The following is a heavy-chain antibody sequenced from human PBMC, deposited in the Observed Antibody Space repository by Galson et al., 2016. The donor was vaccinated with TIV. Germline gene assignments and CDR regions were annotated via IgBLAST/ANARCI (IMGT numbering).Heavy chain of an antibody. J-gene: IGHJ3*01. D-gene: IGHD1-26*01. CDR3: ARAGANTLYSGGYGDDDSFDV. Sequence: LRLSCATSGFTFRNFGMNWVRQAPGKGLEWVAGTWYDERSKNYAVSAKGRFTISKDKFKNTLYLQMNSLRNEDTAVYYCARAGANTLYSGGYGDDDSFDVWGQGTMVIVSS. CDR2: TWYDERSK. V-gene: IGHV3-33*01. CDR1: GFTFRNFG.